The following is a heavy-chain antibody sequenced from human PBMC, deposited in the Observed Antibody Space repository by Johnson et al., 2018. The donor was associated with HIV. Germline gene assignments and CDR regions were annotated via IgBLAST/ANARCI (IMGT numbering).Heavy chain of an antibody. J-gene: IGHJ3*02. Sequence: QVQLVESGGGLIQPGRSLRLSCAASGFTFSSYAMHWVRQAPGKGLEWVAVISYDGSNKYYADSVKGRFTISRDNSKNTLYLQMNSLRAEDTAVYYCARGWEYCSSTSCPTPDAFDIWGQGTMVTVSS. CDR3: ARGWEYCSSTSCPTPDAFDI. CDR2: ISYDGSNK. V-gene: IGHV3-30-3*01. CDR1: GFTFSSYA. D-gene: IGHD2-2*01.